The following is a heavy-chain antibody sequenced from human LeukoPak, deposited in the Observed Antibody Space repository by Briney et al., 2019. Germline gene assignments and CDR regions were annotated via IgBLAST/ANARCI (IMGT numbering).Heavy chain of an antibody. J-gene: IGHJ4*02. V-gene: IGHV3-64*04. CDR3: ARVSGSGSYYYDF. Sequence: PGGSLRLSCSASGFTFTAYTMHWVRQAPGKGLEDVSTINSHGRSTYYADSVKGRFTISRDNSKNTLFLQMNSLRTEDTAVYYCARVSGSGSYYYDFWGQGILVTVSS. CDR1: GFTFTAYT. D-gene: IGHD3-10*01. CDR2: INSHGRST.